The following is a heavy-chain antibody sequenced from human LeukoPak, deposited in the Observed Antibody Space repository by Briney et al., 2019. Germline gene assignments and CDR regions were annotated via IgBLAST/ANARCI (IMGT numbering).Heavy chain of an antibody. CDR1: GYTLTELS. D-gene: IGHD2-2*01. J-gene: IGHJ4*02. V-gene: IGHV1-24*01. Sequence: ASVKVSCKVSGYTLTELSMHWVRQAPGKGLEWMGGFDPEDGETIYAQKFQGRVTMTEDTSTDTAYMELSSLRSEDTAMYYCAGRDCSSTSCPFDYWGQGTLVTVSS. CDR2: FDPEDGET. CDR3: AGRDCSSTSCPFDY.